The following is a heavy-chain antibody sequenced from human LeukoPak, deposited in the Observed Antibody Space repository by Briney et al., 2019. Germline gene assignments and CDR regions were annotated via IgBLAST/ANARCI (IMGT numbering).Heavy chain of an antibody. V-gene: IGHV4-39*01. CDR1: GGSISSSSYY. J-gene: IGHJ4*02. Sequence: SETLSLTCTVSGGSISSSSYYWGWIRQPPGKGLEWIGNIYYSGSTYYNPSLKSRVTISVDTSKNQFSLKLSSVTAADTAVYYCARLTTLRSRVPPSYWGQGTLVTVSS. D-gene: IGHD3-22*01. CDR3: ARLTTLRSRVPPSY. CDR2: IYYSGST.